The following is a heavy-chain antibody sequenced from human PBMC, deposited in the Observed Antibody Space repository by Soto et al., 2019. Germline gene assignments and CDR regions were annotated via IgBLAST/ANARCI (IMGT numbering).Heavy chain of an antibody. CDR1: GGSISSYY. CDR2: IYTSGST. Sequence: ETLSLTCTVSGGSISSYYWSWIRQPAGKGLEWIGRIYTSGSTNYNPSLKSRVTMSVDTSKNQFSLKLSSVTAADTAVYYCARDTRITMVRGVMGWFDPWGQGTLVTVSS. CDR3: ARDTRITMVRGVMGWFDP. V-gene: IGHV4-4*07. J-gene: IGHJ5*02. D-gene: IGHD3-10*01.